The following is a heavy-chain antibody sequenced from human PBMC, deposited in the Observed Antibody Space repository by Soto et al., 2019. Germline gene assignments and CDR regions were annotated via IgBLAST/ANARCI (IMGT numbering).Heavy chain of an antibody. D-gene: IGHD3-10*01. V-gene: IGHV3-23*01. CDR2: ISTTGGST. CDR1: GFTFNAYS. CDR3: ARPDGSTYSFRY. J-gene: IGHJ4*02. Sequence: DVQLLESGGSLVQPGGSLRLSCAASGFTFNAYSLSWVRQAPGKGLEWVSAISTTGGSTYYADSVKDRFTISRDNSQNTLSLQMSSLRAEDTAVYFCARPDGSTYSFRYWGQGTLVTVSS.